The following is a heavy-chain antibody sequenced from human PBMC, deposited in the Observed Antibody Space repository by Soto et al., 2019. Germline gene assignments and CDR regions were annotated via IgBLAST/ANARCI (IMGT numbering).Heavy chain of an antibody. Sequence: EVQVLESGGDLVQPGGSRRLSCEASGFPFAMYSMSWVRQAPGKGLEWVSGIIGSGEGTYYADAVKGRFTISRDNSKNTLYLQMYSLRADDTAVYYCAKSLGDRWNAYYFDYWGQGTRVNVSS. CDR3: AKSLGDRWNAYYFDY. D-gene: IGHD1-1*01. J-gene: IGHJ4*02. V-gene: IGHV3-23*01. CDR1: GFPFAMYS. CDR2: IIGSGEGT.